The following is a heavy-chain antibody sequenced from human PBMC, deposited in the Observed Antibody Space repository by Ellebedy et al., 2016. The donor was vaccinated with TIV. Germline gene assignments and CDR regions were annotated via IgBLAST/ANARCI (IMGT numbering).Heavy chain of an antibody. Sequence: GESLKISCAASGFIFSRYWMGWARQVPGRGLEWVATIDNTGGEMYYVDSAKGRFTISKDNAKNSLYLQMSSQRVEDTALYYCTRDNWNGLTPDYWGQGTLVTVPS. CDR2: IDNTGGEM. D-gene: IGHD1-20*01. CDR3: TRDNWNGLTPDY. J-gene: IGHJ4*02. CDR1: GFIFSRYW. V-gene: IGHV3-7*04.